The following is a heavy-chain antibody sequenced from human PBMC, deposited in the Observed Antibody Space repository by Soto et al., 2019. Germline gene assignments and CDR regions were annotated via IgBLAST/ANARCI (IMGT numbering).Heavy chain of an antibody. CDR1: GGSSKNYA. CDR2: IIPISGTA. D-gene: IGHD2-21*02. J-gene: IGHJ4*02. V-gene: IGHV1-69*06. Sequence: QVQLVQSGAEVKKPGSSVKVSCKASGGSSKNYAISWVRQAPGQGLEWMGGIIPISGTADYAQKFQGRLTITADKSTNTAYMELSSLRSADTAVYYCARDMTVFTVPYFDYWGQGTLVTVSS. CDR3: ARDMTVFTVPYFDY.